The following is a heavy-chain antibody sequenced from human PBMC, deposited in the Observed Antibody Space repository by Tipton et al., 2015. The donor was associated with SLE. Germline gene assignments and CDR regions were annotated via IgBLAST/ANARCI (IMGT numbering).Heavy chain of an antibody. D-gene: IGHD3-10*01. Sequence: GLVKPSETLSLTCTVSGGSISSSSYYWGWIRQPPGKGLEWIGRIYYSGSTYYNLSLKSRVTISVDTSKNQFSLRLSSVTAADTAVYYCARAFGGGCMDVWGQGTTVTVSS. V-gene: IGHV4-39*07. J-gene: IGHJ6*02. CDR2: IYYSGST. CDR3: ARAFGGGCMDV. CDR1: GGSISSSSYY.